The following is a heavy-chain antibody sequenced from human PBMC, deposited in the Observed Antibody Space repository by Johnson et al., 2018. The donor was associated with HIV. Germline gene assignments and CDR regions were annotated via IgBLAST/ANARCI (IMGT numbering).Heavy chain of an antibody. D-gene: IGHD6-13*01. CDR3: ARAARWDSSSWYSFAPCAFDI. V-gene: IGHV3-20*04. CDR2: VNWNGART. J-gene: IGHJ3*02. CDR1: GFIFDDFG. Sequence: VQLVESGGGVVRPGESLRLSCAASGFIFDDFGMNWVRHAPGKGLEWVSDVNWNGARTGYADSVKGRFTISRDNAKNSVYLQMNSLRAEDTAVYYCARAARWDSSSWYSFAPCAFDIWGQGTMVTVSS.